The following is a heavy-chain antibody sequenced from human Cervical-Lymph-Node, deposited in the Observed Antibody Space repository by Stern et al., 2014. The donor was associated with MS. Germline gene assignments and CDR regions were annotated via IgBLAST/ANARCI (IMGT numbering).Heavy chain of an antibody. J-gene: IGHJ4*02. D-gene: IGHD3-9*01. CDR2: IYFSGNT. CDR3: ARNFNILTGYFDS. V-gene: IGHV4-59*08. CDR1: GGSISSYY. Sequence: MQLVESGPGLVKPSETLSLTCTVSGGSISSYYWNWIRQPPGKGLEWIGYIYFSGNTNYNPSLKSRVTMSIDTSKNQFSLRLNPVTAADTAVYYCARNFNILTGYFDSWGQGTLVTVSS.